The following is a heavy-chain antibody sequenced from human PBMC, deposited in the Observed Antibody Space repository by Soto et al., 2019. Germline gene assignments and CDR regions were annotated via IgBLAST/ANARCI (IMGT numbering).Heavy chain of an antibody. J-gene: IGHJ4*02. CDR1: GGSISSSNW. CDR2: MYHSGSA. V-gene: IGHV4-4*02. CDR3: AAYYYYRCNY. Sequence: QVQLQESGPGLVKPSGTLSLTCVVSGGSISSSNWWSWVRQPPGKGLEWIGEMYHSGSANYNPALKSRVTISVDKSKNQSSLKLSSGTAADTAIDDCAAYYYYRCNYWVQGTLVTVSS. D-gene: IGHD3-10*01.